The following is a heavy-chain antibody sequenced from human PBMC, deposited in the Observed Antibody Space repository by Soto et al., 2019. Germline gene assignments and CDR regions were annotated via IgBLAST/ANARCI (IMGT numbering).Heavy chain of an antibody. J-gene: IGHJ3*02. CDR1: GGSISTYY. CDR2: IYYSGST. D-gene: IGHD6-19*01. CDR3: ARPYSSGWYAAFDI. Sequence: QVQLQESGPGLLKPSETLSLTCTVSGGSISTYYWSWVRQPPGKGLEWIGYIYYSGSTNYNPSLKGRVSISVDTSNNHFSLKLGSVTAADTAVYYCARPYSSGWYAAFDIWGQGTMVTVSS. V-gene: IGHV4-59*08.